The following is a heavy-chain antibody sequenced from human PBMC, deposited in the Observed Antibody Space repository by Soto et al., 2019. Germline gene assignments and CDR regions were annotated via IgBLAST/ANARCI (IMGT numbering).Heavy chain of an antibody. J-gene: IGHJ4*02. CDR1: GFTFSSYG. V-gene: IGHV3-30*03. CDR3: ATLTTVTEGDY. Sequence: QVQLVESGGGVVQPGRSLRLSCAASGFTFSSYGMHWVRQAPGKGLEWVAVILYDGSNKYYADSVKGRFTISRDNSKNTLYLQMNSLRAEDTAVYYCATLTTVTEGDYWGQGTLVTVSS. CDR2: ILYDGSNK. D-gene: IGHD4-17*01.